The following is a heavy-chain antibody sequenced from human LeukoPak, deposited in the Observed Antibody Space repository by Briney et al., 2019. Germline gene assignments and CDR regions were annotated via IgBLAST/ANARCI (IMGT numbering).Heavy chain of an antibody. J-gene: IGHJ4*02. V-gene: IGHV3-7*01. CDR1: GFTLSIYW. CDR2: IKQDGSAN. Sequence: GGSLRLSCAASGFTLSIYWMRWVRQAPGKGREGVANIKQDGSANYYVASVKGRFTISRDTAKNSLYLQMNSLRAEDTAVYYCARENSGGSAFDYWGQGTLVTVSS. CDR3: ARENSGGSAFDY. D-gene: IGHD3-16*01.